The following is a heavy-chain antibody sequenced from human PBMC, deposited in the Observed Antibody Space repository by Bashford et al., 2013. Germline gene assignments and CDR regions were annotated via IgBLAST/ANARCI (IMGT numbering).Heavy chain of an antibody. CDR3: ARRGVDRTGNYYYYGMDV. Sequence: GESLKISCKGSGYSFAGYWIGWVRQMPGKGLEWMAIIYPDNSDTRYSPSFQGQVTISADKSISTAYLQWTSLKASDTAMYYCARRGVDRTGNYYYYGMDVRGQGTTVTVSS. CDR2: IYPDNSDT. J-gene: IGHJ6*02. D-gene: IGHD1-1*01. CDR1: GYSFAGYW. V-gene: IGHV5-51*01.